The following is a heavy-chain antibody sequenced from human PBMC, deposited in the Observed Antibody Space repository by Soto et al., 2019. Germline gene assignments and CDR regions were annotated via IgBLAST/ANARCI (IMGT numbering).Heavy chain of an antibody. V-gene: IGHV3-43*02. J-gene: IGHJ6*02. Sequence: GGSLRLSCAASGFTFSSYAMSWVRQAPGKGLEWVSLISWDGGSTYYADSVKGRFTISRDNSKNSLYLQMNSLRTEDTALYYCAKGPPAVSRVVFGGMDVWGQGTTVTVSS. CDR1: GFTFSSYA. CDR3: AKGPPAVSRVVFGGMDV. D-gene: IGHD3-10*01. CDR2: ISWDGGST.